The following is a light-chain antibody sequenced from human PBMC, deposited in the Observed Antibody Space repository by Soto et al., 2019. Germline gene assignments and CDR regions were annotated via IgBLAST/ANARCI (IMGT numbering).Light chain of an antibody. J-gene: IGKJ5*01. CDR2: DAY. CDR1: QSFRGL. CDR3: QQRHMWPIT. V-gene: IGKV3-11*01. Sequence: VLLTQSPVPLFFSQGERATIPLRASQSFRGLLAWYQQKPGQAPRLLIYDAYNRATGIPPRFSGSGSGTDFTLTISSLEPEDSAVYYCQQRHMWPITFGQGTRLEIK.